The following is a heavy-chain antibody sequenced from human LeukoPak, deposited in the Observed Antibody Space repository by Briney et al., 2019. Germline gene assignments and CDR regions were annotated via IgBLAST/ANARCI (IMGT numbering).Heavy chain of an antibody. J-gene: IGHJ3*02. CDR3: ASLRPKKFTYGDTDAFDI. D-gene: IGHD4-17*01. Sequence: GGSLRLPCAPSGFTFSSYAMSWVRQAPGKGLEWVSAISGSGGNTYYAHPVKGRLTSSSDNSKNTLYLQMNGLRAEDTAVYYCASLRPKKFTYGDTDAFDIWGQGTMVTVSS. CDR1: GFTFSSYA. CDR2: ISGSGGNT. V-gene: IGHV3-23*01.